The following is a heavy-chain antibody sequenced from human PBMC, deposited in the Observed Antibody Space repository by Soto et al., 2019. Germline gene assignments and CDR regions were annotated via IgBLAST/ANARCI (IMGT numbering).Heavy chain of an antibody. Sequence: GGSLRLSCSASGFTFSDRGFHWVRQAPGKGLEWVAVISYDGSDKYYADSVKGRFTISRDNSKKTLYLQMTSLRADDTAVYYCARDSSGVTYWAPADSWGQGTLVTVSS. CDR1: GFTFSDRG. CDR3: ARDSSGVTYWAPADS. J-gene: IGHJ5*02. V-gene: IGHV3-30*03. D-gene: IGHD2-8*02. CDR2: ISYDGSDK.